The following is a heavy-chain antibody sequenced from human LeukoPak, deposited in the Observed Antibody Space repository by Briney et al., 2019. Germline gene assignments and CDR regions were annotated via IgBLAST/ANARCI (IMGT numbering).Heavy chain of an antibody. CDR1: GFTFSAYE. J-gene: IGHJ4*02. D-gene: IGHD3-10*01. Sequence: GGSLRLSCAASGFTFSAYEMNWVRQAPGKGLEWVSVIYSGGSTYYADSVKGRFTISRDKSKNTLYLQMNRLRAEDTAVYYCYCGSGSNFDYWGQGTLVTVSS. CDR3: YCGSGSNFDY. CDR2: IYSGGST. V-gene: IGHV3-53*01.